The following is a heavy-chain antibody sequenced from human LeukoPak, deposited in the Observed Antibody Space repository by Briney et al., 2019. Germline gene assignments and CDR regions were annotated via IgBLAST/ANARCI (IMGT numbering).Heavy chain of an antibody. CDR3: ARDLRGSGNYEFDY. Sequence: GGSLRLSCAASGFTFSSYWMSWVRQAPGKGLGWVANIKQDGSEKYYVDSVKGRFTISRDNTKNSLYLQMNSLRDDDTAVYYCARDLRGSGNYEFDYWGQGTLVTVSS. D-gene: IGHD3-10*01. CDR2: IKQDGSEK. CDR1: GFTFSSYW. J-gene: IGHJ4*02. V-gene: IGHV3-7*01.